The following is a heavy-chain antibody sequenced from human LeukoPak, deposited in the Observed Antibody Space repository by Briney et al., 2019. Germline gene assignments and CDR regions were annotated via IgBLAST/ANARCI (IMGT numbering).Heavy chain of an antibody. CDR2: SRIRAKSYTT. V-gene: IGHV3-72*01. CDR3: SRDATGDH. Sequence: PGGSLRLSCAVSGFTFSDHYMDWVRQAPGKGLEWVGRSRIRAKSYTTDYAASMKGRFTISRDDSKSTLYLQMNSLETEDTAVYYCSRDATGDHWGQGTLVSVSS. CDR1: GFTFSDHY. J-gene: IGHJ4*02.